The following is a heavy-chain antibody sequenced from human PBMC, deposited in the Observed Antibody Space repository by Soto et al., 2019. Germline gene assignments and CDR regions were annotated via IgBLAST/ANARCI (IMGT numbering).Heavy chain of an antibody. Sequence: QVQLVESGGGVVQPGRSLRLSCAASGFTFSSYGMHWVRQAPGKGLEWVAVISYDGSNKYYADSVKGRFTISRDNSKNTLYLQMNSLRAEDTAVYYCAKDLIDFWSGYNIGYWGQGTLVTVSS. V-gene: IGHV3-30*18. D-gene: IGHD3-3*01. J-gene: IGHJ4*02. CDR1: GFTFSSYG. CDR2: ISYDGSNK. CDR3: AKDLIDFWSGYNIGY.